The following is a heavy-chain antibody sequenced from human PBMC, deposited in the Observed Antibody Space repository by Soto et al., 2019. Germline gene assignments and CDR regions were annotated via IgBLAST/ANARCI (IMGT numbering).Heavy chain of an antibody. CDR3: ARGGDFDH. V-gene: IGHV1-3*01. CDR2: INGGNGNT. CDR1: GHTFTSYT. J-gene: IGHJ4*02. Sequence: QVQLVQSGAEVKKPGASGKVSCKASGHTFTSYTVHWVRQAPGQRLEWMGWINGGNGNTKYSQKFPDRVTITRDPSASTTYMELSSLRSEDTAVYYCARGGDFDHWGQGTLVTVSS. D-gene: IGHD1-26*01.